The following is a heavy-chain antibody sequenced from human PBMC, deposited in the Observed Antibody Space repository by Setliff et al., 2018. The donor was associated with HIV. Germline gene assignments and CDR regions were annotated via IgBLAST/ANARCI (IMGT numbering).Heavy chain of an antibody. Sequence: SETLSLTCAVYGESFSGYYWSWIRQPPGKGLEWIGEINHSGSTNYNPSLKSRVTISVDTSKNQFSLKLSSVTAADTAVYYCAGGIVVVPAAMHYYMDVWGKGTTVTVSS. D-gene: IGHD2-2*01. J-gene: IGHJ6*03. CDR1: GESFSGYY. V-gene: IGHV4-34*01. CDR2: INHSGST. CDR3: AGGIVVVPAAMHYYMDV.